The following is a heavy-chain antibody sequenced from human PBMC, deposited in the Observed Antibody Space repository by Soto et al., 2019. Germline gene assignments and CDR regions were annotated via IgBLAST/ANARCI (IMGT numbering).Heavy chain of an antibody. CDR3: AKRAYPFYFDS. D-gene: IGHD2-2*02. Sequence: GGPLRPSCPPSGSILSGNPLSWFRQAPGKGLEWVSTISGGGGDTSYADSVKGRFTISRDSSKNTLFLQMNSLRGEDTAIYYCAKRAYPFYFDSWGQGTLVTVSS. J-gene: IGHJ4*02. CDR1: GSILSGNP. CDR2: ISGGGGDT. V-gene: IGHV3-23*01.